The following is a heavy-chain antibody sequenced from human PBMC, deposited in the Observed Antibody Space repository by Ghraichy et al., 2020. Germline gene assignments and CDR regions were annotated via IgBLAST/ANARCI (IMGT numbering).Heavy chain of an antibody. CDR1: GGSISSSSYY. CDR2: IYYSGSA. J-gene: IGHJ4*02. D-gene: IGHD4/OR15-4a*01. V-gene: IGHV4-39*01. CDR3: YQGGPGARKGAFPRW. Sequence: SETLSLTCTVSGGSISSSSYYWGWRRQPPGKGLEWIGCIYYSGSAYYNPSLKSRVTISVDTSKNQFSLKLSSVTAADTAVYYCYQGGPGARKGAFPRWWGQGSLVIVSS.